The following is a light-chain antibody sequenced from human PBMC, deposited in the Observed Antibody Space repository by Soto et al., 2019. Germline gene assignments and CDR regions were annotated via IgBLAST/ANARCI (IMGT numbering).Light chain of an antibody. V-gene: IGKV3-20*01. J-gene: IGKJ3*01. Sequence: IVLTQSPGTLSLSPGERATLSCRASQSVSNSYLAWYQQKPGQAPRLLIYGASSRATGIPDKFIGSGSGSDFSLTISRLEPEDSAVYYCQQYGKSPGFFTFGPGTKVDIK. CDR1: QSVSNSY. CDR2: GAS. CDR3: QQYGKSPGFFT.